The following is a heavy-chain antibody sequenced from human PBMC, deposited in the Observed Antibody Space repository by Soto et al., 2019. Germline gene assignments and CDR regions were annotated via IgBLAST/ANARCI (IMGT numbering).Heavy chain of an antibody. D-gene: IGHD2-2*03. CDR3: ARPLGYCSSTSCWGGMDV. V-gene: IGHV3-30-3*01. CDR1: GFTFSSYA. CDR2: ISYDGSNK. Sequence: ESGGGVVQPGRSLRLSCAASGFTFSSYAMHWVRQAPGKGLEWVAVISYDGSNKYYADSVKGRFTISRDNSKNTLYLQMNSLRAEDTAVYYCARPLGYCSSTSCWGGMDVWGQGTTVTVSS. J-gene: IGHJ6*02.